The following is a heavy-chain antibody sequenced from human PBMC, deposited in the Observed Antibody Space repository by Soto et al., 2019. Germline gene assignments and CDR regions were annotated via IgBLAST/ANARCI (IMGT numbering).Heavy chain of an antibody. CDR2: ISSSSSDI. D-gene: IGHD6-19*01. CDR1: GFTFSSYI. Sequence: TGGSLRLSCAASGFTFSSYIMNWVRQAPGKGLEWVSAISSSSSDIYYADSVKGRSTISRDNAKNSLYLQMNSLRAEDTAVYYCARALYSSGWYYYYYGMDFWGQGTTVTVSS. V-gene: IGHV3-21*01. J-gene: IGHJ6*02. CDR3: ARALYSSGWYYYYYGMDF.